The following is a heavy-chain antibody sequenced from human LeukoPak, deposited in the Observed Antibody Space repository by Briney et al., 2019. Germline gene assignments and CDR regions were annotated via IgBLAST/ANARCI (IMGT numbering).Heavy chain of an antibody. CDR2: IDPSDSYT. D-gene: IGHD6-6*01. CDR3: ARPMYSSSDYWFDP. J-gene: IGHJ5*02. V-gene: IGHV5-10-1*01. Sequence: GESLTISCKCSGYSFTSYWISWVRQMPGKGLEWMGRIDPSDSYTNYSPSFQGHVTISADKSISTAYLQWSSLKASDTAIYYCARPMYSSSDYWFDPWGQGTLVTVSS. CDR1: GYSFTSYW.